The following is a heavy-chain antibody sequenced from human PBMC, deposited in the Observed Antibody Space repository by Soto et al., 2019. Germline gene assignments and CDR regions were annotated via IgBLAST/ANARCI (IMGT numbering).Heavy chain of an antibody. Sequence: GGSLRLSCSSSGFAINTYAMSWVRQAPGKGLEWVSGISDRGGGTYYADSVKGLFTISRDNTQITVSLDMSRLTAEDAGVYYCARSRIGGVRYFDPWGQGTLVTVSS. CDR3: ARSRIGGVRYFDP. D-gene: IGHD2-8*02. J-gene: IGHJ5*02. CDR2: ISDRGGGT. CDR1: GFAINTYA. V-gene: IGHV3-23*01.